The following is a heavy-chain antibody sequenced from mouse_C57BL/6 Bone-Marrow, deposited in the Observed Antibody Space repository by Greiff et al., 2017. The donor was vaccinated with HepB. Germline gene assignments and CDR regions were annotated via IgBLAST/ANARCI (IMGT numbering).Heavy chain of an antibody. V-gene: IGHV1-81*01. CDR2: IYPRSGNT. CDR1: GYTFTSYG. D-gene: IGHD1-1*01. J-gene: IGHJ2*01. Sequence: QVQLQQSGAELARPGALVKLSCKASGYTFTSYGISWVKQRTGQGLEWIGEIYPRSGNTYYNEKFKGKATLTADKSSSTAYMELRSLTSEDSAVYFCARGEYYGSFDYWGQGTTLTVSS. CDR3: ARGEYYGSFDY.